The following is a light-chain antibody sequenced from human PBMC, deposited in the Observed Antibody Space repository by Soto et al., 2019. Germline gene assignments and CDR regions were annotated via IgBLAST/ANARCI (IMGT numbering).Light chain of an antibody. Sequence: ETVMTQSPATLSVSLGERATLSCRASQSVGSKLVWYQQKPGQAPRLLIYGASTRATGIPARFSGSGSGTEFTLTISSLQSEDLAVYYCQQYNNWTPYTFGQGTKLEIK. J-gene: IGKJ2*01. CDR1: QSVGSK. V-gene: IGKV3-15*01. CDR2: GAS. CDR3: QQYNNWTPYT.